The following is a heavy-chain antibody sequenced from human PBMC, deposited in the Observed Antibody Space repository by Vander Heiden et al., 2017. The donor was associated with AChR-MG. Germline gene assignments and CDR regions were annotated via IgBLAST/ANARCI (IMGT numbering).Heavy chain of an antibody. Sequence: QVQLVESGGGVVQPGRSLRLSCAATAFTFSSYGMDGVRQAPGKRQGWGAIISDDGSNKYYADSVKGRFTISRDKSKNTLYLQMNSLRAEDTAVYDCAKERLMTPRYYYYYGMDVWGQGTTVTVSS. CDR3: AKERLMTPRYYYYYGMDV. CDR1: AFTFSSYG. CDR2: ISDDGSNK. V-gene: IGHV3-30*18. D-gene: IGHD2-15*01. J-gene: IGHJ6*02.